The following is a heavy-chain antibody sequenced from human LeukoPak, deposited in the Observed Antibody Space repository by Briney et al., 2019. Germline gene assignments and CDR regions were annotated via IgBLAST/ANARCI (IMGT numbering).Heavy chain of an antibody. D-gene: IGHD5-24*01. CDR3: ARWLQRTWYFDL. Sequence: SETLSLTCTVSGGSISSSSYYWGWIRQPPGKGLEWIGSIYYSGSTNYNPSLKSRVTISVDTPKNQFSLKLSSVTAADTAVYYCARWLQRTWYFDLWGRGTLVTVSS. V-gene: IGHV4-39*07. CDR2: IYYSGST. CDR1: GGSISSSSYY. J-gene: IGHJ2*01.